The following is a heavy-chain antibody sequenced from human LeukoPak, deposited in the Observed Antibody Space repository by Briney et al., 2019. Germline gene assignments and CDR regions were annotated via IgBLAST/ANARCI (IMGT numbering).Heavy chain of an antibody. CDR3: ALLLNSYGFH. CDR1: GGSISSSSYY. D-gene: IGHD5-18*01. Sequence: SETLSLTCTVSGGSISSSSYYWGWIRQSPGKGLEWIGSIYYSGSTYYNPSLKSRVTISVDTSKNQFSLKLSSVTAADTAVYYCALLLNSYGFHWGQGTLVTVSS. V-gene: IGHV4-39*01. CDR2: IYYSGST. J-gene: IGHJ4*02.